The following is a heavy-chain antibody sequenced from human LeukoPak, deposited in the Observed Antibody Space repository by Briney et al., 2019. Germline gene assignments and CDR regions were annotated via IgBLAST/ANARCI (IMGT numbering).Heavy chain of an antibody. D-gene: IGHD3-22*01. J-gene: IGHJ6*02. CDR1: GGSISSYY. CDR2: IYYSGST. V-gene: IGHV4-59*12. Sequence: SETLSLTCTVSGGSISSYYWSWIRQPPGKGLEWIGYIYYSGSTYYNPSLKSRVTISVDTSKNQFYLKLSSVTAADTAVYYCARGSGWLAVYYGMDVWGQGTTVTVSS. CDR3: ARGSGWLAVYYGMDV.